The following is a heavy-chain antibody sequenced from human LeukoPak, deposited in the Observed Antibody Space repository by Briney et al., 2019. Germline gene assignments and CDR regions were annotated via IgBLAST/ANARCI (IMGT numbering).Heavy chain of an antibody. V-gene: IGHV3-74*01. Sequence: PGGSLRLSCAASGFTFSSYWMHWVRQAPGKGLVWVSRINTDGSSTSYADSVKGRFTISRDNAKNTLYLQMNSLRAEDTAVYYCAKDLIAVAGTDFDYWGQGTLVTVSS. D-gene: IGHD6-19*01. CDR1: GFTFSSYW. CDR3: AKDLIAVAGTDFDY. J-gene: IGHJ4*02. CDR2: INTDGSST.